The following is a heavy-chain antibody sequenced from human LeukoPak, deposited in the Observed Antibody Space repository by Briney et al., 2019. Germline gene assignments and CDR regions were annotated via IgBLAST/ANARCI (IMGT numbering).Heavy chain of an antibody. CDR1: GFAFSSYA. Sequence: GGSLRLACAASGFAFSSYAMHWVRQAPDKGLEWVAVISYDGTDKYYADSVKGRFTISRDNSKNMLYLQMNSLRAEDTAVYFCARVQPYFDSWGQGTLVTVSS. J-gene: IGHJ4*02. V-gene: IGHV3-30*04. CDR2: ISYDGTDK. CDR3: ARVQPYFDS.